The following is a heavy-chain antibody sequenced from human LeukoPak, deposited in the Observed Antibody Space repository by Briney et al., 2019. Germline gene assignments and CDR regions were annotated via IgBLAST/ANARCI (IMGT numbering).Heavy chain of an antibody. CDR1: GYTFISYD. CDR3: ARARTDLESGDLSYAFEI. CDR2: MNPNSANT. Sequence: ASVKVSCKASGYTFISYDINWVRQAAGQGLEWMGWMNPNSANTGYAEKFQGRVSMTRDNPISTAYMELSGLRAEDTAVYYCARARTDLESGDLSYAFEIWGQGTMITVSS. D-gene: IGHD3-3*01. V-gene: IGHV1-8*01. J-gene: IGHJ3*02.